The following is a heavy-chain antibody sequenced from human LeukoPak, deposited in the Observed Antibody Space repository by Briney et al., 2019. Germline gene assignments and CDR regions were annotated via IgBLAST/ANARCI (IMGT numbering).Heavy chain of an antibody. CDR2: ISGSGGST. CDR3: ARVGLRFLEWSYAFDI. Sequence: GGSLRLSCAASGFTFSSYAMSWVRQAPGKGLEWVSAISGSGGSTYYADSVKGRFTISRDNSKNTLYLQMNSLRAEDTAVYYRARVGLRFLEWSYAFDIWGQGTMVTVSS. CDR1: GFTFSSYA. D-gene: IGHD3-3*01. V-gene: IGHV3-23*01. J-gene: IGHJ3*02.